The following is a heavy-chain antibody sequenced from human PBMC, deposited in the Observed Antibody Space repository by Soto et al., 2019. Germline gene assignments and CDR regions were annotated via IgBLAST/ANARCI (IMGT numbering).Heavy chain of an antibody. CDR1: GYSFTSYW. D-gene: IGHD6-13*01. CDR2: IYPGDSDT. J-gene: IGHJ5*02. CDR3: ARRKAAAGNWFDP. V-gene: IGHV5-51*01. Sequence: GESLKIFCKGSGYSFTSYWIGWVRQMPGKGLEWMGIIYPGDSDTRYSPSFQGQVTISADKSISTAYLQWSSLKASDTAMYYCARRKAAAGNWFDPWGQGTLVTVSS.